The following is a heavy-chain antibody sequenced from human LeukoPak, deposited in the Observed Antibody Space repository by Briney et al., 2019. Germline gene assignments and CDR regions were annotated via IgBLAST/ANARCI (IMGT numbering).Heavy chain of an antibody. Sequence: SETLSLTCTVSGGSISSSSYYWGWIRQPPGKGLEWIGSIYYSGSTYYNPSLKSRVTISVDTSKNQFSLKLSSVTAADTAVYYCAREGEMATFYYNYYMDVWGKGTTVTISS. D-gene: IGHD5-24*01. CDR1: GGSISSSSYY. CDR2: IYYSGST. V-gene: IGHV4-39*07. J-gene: IGHJ6*03. CDR3: AREGEMATFYYNYYMDV.